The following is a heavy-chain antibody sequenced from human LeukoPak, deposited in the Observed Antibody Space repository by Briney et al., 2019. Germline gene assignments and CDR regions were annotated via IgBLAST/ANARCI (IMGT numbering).Heavy chain of an antibody. D-gene: IGHD6-19*01. V-gene: IGHV3-23*01. CDR3: AKGGGVYSSGWPHPYYYYYYYMDV. J-gene: IGHJ6*03. Sequence: GGSLRLSCAASGFTFSSYAMSWVRQAPGKGLEWVSAISGSGGSTYYADSVKGRFTISRDNSKNTLYLQMNSLRAEDTAVYYCAKGGGVYSSGWPHPYYYYYYYMDVWGKGTTVTVSS. CDR1: GFTFSSYA. CDR2: ISGSGGST.